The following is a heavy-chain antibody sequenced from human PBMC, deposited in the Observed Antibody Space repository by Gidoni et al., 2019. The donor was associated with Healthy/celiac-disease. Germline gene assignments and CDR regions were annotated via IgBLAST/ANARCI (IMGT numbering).Heavy chain of an antibody. V-gene: IGHV1-3*01. CDR2: INVGRGST. J-gene: IGHJ4*02. CDR1: GYHFTSYA. Sequence: QVQLVQSGAEVKKPGASVKVSCWASGYHFTSYAIHWVRQAPGQRLEWMGWINVGRGSTKSAQTLEGRFTITRDTLASTVYMELSSLRSEDTAVYYCARLVSSHTSGWYYFDHWGQGTLVTVSS. D-gene: IGHD6-19*01. CDR3: ARLVSSHTSGWYYFDH.